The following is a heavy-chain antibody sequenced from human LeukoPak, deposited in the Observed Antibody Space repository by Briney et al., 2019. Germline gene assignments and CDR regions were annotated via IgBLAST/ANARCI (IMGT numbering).Heavy chain of an antibody. CDR2: IKSNGRTT. J-gene: IGHJ4*02. D-gene: IGHD5-24*01. V-gene: IGHV3-74*01. Sequence: GGSLRLSCAASGFTFSNYWMHWVRQAPGKGLVWVSSIKSNGRTTSYADSVKGRFTISRDNAKNTLYLQMNSQRVEDTAVYYCARDGRLDGYNGIVDNWGQGTLVTVSS. CDR1: GFTFSNYW. CDR3: ARDGRLDGYNGIVDN.